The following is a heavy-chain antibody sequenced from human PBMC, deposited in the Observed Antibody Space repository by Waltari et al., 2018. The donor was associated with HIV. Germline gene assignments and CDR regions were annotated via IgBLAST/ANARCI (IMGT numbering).Heavy chain of an antibody. CDR3: GRERFLEWLLYTGGGIDY. Sequence: EVQLVESGGGLVKPGGSLRLSCAASGFSFSTHKMKWLRQVPGRGLEWVSSISSAGSYTFYADSVKGRFTITRDNAKNSLYLQMNSLRVEDTAMYYCGRERFLEWLLYTGGGIDYWGQGTLVTVSS. CDR2: ISSAGSYT. CDR1: GFSFSTHK. D-gene: IGHD3-3*01. J-gene: IGHJ4*02. V-gene: IGHV3-21*01.